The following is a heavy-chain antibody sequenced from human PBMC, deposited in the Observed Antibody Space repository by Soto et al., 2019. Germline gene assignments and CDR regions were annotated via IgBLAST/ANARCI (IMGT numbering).Heavy chain of an antibody. CDR1: GYTFTSYY. V-gene: IGHV1-46*01. CDR3: AREEQLVSDYYYYGMDV. D-gene: IGHD6-13*01. J-gene: IGHJ6*02. CDR2: INPSGGST. Sequence: GASVKVSGKASGYTFTSYYMHWVRQSPLQWLEWMGIINPSGGSTSYAQKFQGRVTMTRDTSTSTVYMELSSLRSEDTAVYYCAREEQLVSDYYYYGMDVWGQGTTVTVSS.